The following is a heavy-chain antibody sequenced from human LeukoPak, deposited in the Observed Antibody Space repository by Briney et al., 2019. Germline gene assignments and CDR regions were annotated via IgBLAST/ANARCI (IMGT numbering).Heavy chain of an antibody. CDR2: IIPIFGTA. CDR1: GGTFSSYA. J-gene: IGHJ4*02. V-gene: IGHV1-69*13. D-gene: IGHD2-21*02. Sequence: SVKVSCKASGGTFSSYAISWVRQAPGQGLEWMGGIIPIFGTANYAQKFQGRVTITADESTSTAYMELSSLRSEDTAVYYCARVSGLYCGGGCYPGDYWGQGTLVTVSS. CDR3: ARVSGLYCGGGCYPGDY.